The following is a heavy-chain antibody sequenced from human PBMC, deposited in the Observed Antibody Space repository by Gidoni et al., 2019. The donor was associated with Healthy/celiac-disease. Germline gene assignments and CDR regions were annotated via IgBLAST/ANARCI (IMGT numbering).Heavy chain of an antibody. CDR2: IYYSGST. D-gene: IGHD2-2*01. CDR3: ARVGYCSSTSCYSLAFDI. V-gene: IGHV4-30-4*01. J-gene: IGHJ3*02. Sequence: QVQLQESGPGLVKPSQTLSLTCPVSGGSISSGAYYWSWIRQPPGKGLEWIGYIYYSGSTYYNPSLKSRVTISVDTSKNQFSLKLSSVTAADTAVYYCARVGYCSSTSCYSLAFDIWGQGTMVTVSS. CDR1: GGSISSGAYY.